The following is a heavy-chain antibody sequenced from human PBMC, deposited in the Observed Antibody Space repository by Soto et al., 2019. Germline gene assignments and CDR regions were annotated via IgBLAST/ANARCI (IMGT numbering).Heavy chain of an antibody. D-gene: IGHD2-2*01. CDR1: GGSISSGGYY. J-gene: IGHJ6*03. V-gene: IGHV4-31*03. Sequence: SETLSLTYTVSGGSISSGGYYWSWIRQHPGKGLEWIGYIYYSGSTYYNPSLKSRVTISVDTSKNQFSLKLSSVTAADTAVYYCARDRLPAAYPKYYYYYYMDVWGKGTTVTVSS. CDR2: IYYSGST. CDR3: ARDRLPAAYPKYYYYYYMDV.